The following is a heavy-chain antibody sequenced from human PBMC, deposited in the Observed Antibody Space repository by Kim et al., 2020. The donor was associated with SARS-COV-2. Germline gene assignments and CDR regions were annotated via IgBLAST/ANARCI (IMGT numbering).Heavy chain of an antibody. Sequence: GGSLRLSCAASGFTVSSNYMSWVRQAPGKGLECVSVIYSDGSTYYADSVKGRFTISRDNSKNTLYLQMNSLRAEDTAVYYCARGDYGEYYFDYWGQGTLVTVSS. CDR2: IYSDGST. V-gene: IGHV3-53*01. CDR3: ARGDYGEYYFDY. CDR1: GFTVSSNY. D-gene: IGHD4-17*01. J-gene: IGHJ4*02.